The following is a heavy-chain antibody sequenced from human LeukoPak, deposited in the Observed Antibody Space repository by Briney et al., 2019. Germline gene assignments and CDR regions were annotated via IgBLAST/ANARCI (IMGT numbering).Heavy chain of an antibody. CDR2: ISGFNDNT. J-gene: IGHJ4*02. Sequence: RASVKVSCKTSGYFFSHYGISWVRQAPGQGPEWLGWISGFNDNTSYAQRVQGRVTMTTDTATSTAYMELRSLRSDDTAVYYCARDQCSSTSCYVGVGIFDYWGQGTLVTVSS. D-gene: IGHD2-2*01. V-gene: IGHV1-18*01. CDR3: ARDQCSSTSCYVGVGIFDY. CDR1: GYFFSHYG.